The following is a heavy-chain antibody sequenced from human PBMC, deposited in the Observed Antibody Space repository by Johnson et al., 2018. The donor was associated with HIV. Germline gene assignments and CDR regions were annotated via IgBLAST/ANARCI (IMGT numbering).Heavy chain of an antibody. Sequence: VQLVESGGGLEQPGRSLRLSCAASGFSFDDYAMHWVRQAPRKGLEWVAGISWHGGSTVYADSVRGRFSISRANAKNSLYLQMNSLRAEDTALYYCARVRGDCSGGSCYRWGTFDIWGQGTMVTVSS. CDR3: ARVRGDCSGGSCYRWGTFDI. V-gene: IGHV3-9*01. J-gene: IGHJ3*02. CDR2: ISWHGGST. D-gene: IGHD2-15*01. CDR1: GFSFDDYA.